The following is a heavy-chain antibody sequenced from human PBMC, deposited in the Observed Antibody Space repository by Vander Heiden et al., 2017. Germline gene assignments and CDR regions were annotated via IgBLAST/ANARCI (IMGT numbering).Heavy chain of an antibody. Sequence: QVQLQESCPGLATPSQTLSLTCTVTGDSISSGDYYWSWIRQPPGKGLEWIGYIYYSGSTYYNPSLKSRVTTSVDTSKNQFSLKLRSVTAADTAVYYCARDVRTSAGIDYWGPGTLVTVSS. V-gene: IGHV4-30-4*01. CDR2: IYYSGST. CDR1: GDSISSGDYY. J-gene: IGHJ4*02. CDR3: ARDVRTSAGIDY.